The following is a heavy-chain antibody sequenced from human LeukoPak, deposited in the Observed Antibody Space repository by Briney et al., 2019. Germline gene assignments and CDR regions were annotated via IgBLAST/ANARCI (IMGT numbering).Heavy chain of an antibody. D-gene: IGHD3-9*01. CDR2: MNPNSGNT. CDR1: GYTFTSYD. V-gene: IGHV1-8*01. Sequence: ASVKVSCKASGYTFTSYDINWVRQATGQGLEWMGWMNPNSGNTGYAQKFQGRVTMTRNTSISTAYMELSSLRAEDTAVYYCARVLKYYDISPFDYWGQGTLVTVSS. CDR3: ARVLKYYDISPFDY. J-gene: IGHJ4*02.